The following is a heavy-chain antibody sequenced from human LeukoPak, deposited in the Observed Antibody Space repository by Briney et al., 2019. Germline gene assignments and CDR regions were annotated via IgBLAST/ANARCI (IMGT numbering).Heavy chain of an antibody. CDR1: GYSISTGYY. CDR2: FYHGGST. J-gene: IGHJ5*02. Sequence: SETLSLTCTVSGYSISTGYYWDWIRQPPGKGLEWIATFYHGGSTYYNPSLKSRVTISVDTSKNQFSLNLTSVTAADTAVYYCARTKDYYGSGSTRGCFDPWGQGTLVTVSS. V-gene: IGHV4-38-2*02. D-gene: IGHD3-10*01. CDR3: ARTKDYYGSGSTRGCFDP.